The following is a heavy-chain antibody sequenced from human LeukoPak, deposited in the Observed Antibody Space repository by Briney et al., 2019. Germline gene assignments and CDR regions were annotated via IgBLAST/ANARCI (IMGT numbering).Heavy chain of an antibody. CDR1: GGSMKSYY. V-gene: IGHV4-59*01. CDR3: ARTPLGVTGVAPIDY. D-gene: IGHD3-9*01. CDR2: IYHSGST. Sequence: PSETLSLTCTVSGGSMKSYYWSWVRQTPGKGLEWIGCIYHSGSTSSSPSLRSRVTISIATSKNQFSLPLTSVTPADTAVYFCARTPLGVTGVAPIDYRGQGALVTVS. J-gene: IGHJ4*02.